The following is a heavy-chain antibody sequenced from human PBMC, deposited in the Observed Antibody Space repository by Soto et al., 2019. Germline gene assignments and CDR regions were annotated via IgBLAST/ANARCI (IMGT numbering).Heavy chain of an antibody. CDR1: GGPFSGYY. Sequence: GTLSLTCAVYGGPFSGYYWSWIRQSPVQGLEWIGLVNLGGNTNYSPPLKSRATISIDVSKNQFSLSLTSLTAEDSAGYFCARTMTTVTPIGMGVCGQGTTVTVSS. V-gene: IGHV4-34*01. D-gene: IGHD4-4*01. CDR3: ARTMTTVTPIGMGV. J-gene: IGHJ6*02. CDR2: VNLGGNT.